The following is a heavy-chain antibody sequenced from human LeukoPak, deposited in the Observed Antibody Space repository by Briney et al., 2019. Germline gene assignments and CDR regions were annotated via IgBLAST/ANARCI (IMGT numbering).Heavy chain of an antibody. CDR2: IYYSGST. D-gene: IGHD1-26*01. V-gene: IGHV4-59*08. CDR1: GGSISSYY. CDR3: ASLRSVGATGSFDY. J-gene: IGHJ4*02. Sequence: PSETLSLTCTVSGGSISSYYWSWIRQPPGKGLEWIGYIYYSGSTNYNPSLKSRVTISVDTSKNQFSLKLSSVTAADTAVYYCASLRSVGATGSFDYWGQGTLVTVSS.